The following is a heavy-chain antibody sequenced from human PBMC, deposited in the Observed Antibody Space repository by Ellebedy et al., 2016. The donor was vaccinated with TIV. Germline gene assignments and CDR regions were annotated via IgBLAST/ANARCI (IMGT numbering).Heavy chain of an antibody. V-gene: IGHV1-69*04. CDR2: IIPILDIA. J-gene: IGHJ6*02. Sequence: AASVKVSCKASGGTFSSYVITWVRQAPGQGLEWMGRIIPILDIANYAQKFQGRVTITRDTSASTAYMELSSLRSEDTGVYYCATSEGTGIAAAKDRYRYGMDVWGQGTTVTVSS. CDR3: ATSEGTGIAAAKDRYRYGMDV. CDR1: GGTFSSYV. D-gene: IGHD6-13*01.